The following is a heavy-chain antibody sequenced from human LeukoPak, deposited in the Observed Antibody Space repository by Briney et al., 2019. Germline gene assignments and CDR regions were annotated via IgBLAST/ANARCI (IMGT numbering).Heavy chain of an antibody. V-gene: IGHV4-4*02. J-gene: IGHJ4*02. CDR3: ARGWLEQLFDS. Sequence: SGTLSLTCAVSGGSISSSNWWSWVRQSPGKGLEWIGEIYHSGNTNYNPSLKSRVTISVDTSKNEFSLNLNSVTAADTAVYYCARGWLEQLFDSWGQGTLVTVSS. CDR2: IYHSGNT. D-gene: IGHD5-24*01. CDR1: GGSISSSNW.